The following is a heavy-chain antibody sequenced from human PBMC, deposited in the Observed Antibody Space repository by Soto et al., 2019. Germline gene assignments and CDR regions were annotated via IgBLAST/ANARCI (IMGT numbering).Heavy chain of an antibody. V-gene: IGHV3-23*01. CDR3: ASGLEAVAGYPAAGY. CDR1: GFTLSTYA. CDR2: ITGSGGST. D-gene: IGHD6-19*01. Sequence: PGGSLRLSCVASGFTLSTYAMSWVRQAPGKGLEWVSGITGSGGSTYYADSVKGRFTISRDNAKNTLYLQMNSLRAEDTAVYYCASGLEAVAGYPAAGYWGQETLVTVSS. J-gene: IGHJ4*02.